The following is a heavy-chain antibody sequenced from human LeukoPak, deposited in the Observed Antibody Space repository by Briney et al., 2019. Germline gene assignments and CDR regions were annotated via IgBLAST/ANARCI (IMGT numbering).Heavy chain of an antibody. CDR1: GYSISSGYY. J-gene: IGHJ4*02. V-gene: IGHV4-38-2*01. CDR3: ARHTRDIFGVGGVDY. D-gene: IGHD3-3*01. Sequence: SETLSLTCAVSGYSISSGYYWGWIRQPPGKGLEWIGSIYHSGSTYYNPSLKSRVTISVATSKNQFSLKLSSVTAADTAVYYCARHTRDIFGVGGVDYWGQGTLVTVSS. CDR2: IYHSGST.